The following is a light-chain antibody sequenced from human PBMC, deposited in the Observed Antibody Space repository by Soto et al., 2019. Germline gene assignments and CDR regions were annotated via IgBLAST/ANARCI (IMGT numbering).Light chain of an antibody. J-gene: IGKJ1*01. CDR1: QSVRSN. CDR2: GAS. CDR3: QQYNNWPPWT. Sequence: EIVMTQSPGTLSVSPGERATLSCRASQSVRSNLAWYQQKPGQAPRLLIYGASTRATGIPARFSGSGSGTEFTLTISSLQSEDFAVYFCQQYNNWPPWTFGQGSKVEVK. V-gene: IGKV3-15*01.